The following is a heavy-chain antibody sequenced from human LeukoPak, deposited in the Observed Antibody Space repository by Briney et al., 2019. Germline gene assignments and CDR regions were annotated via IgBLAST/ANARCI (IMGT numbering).Heavy chain of an antibody. V-gene: IGHV3-7*01. J-gene: IGHJ4*02. D-gene: IGHD6-13*01. Sequence: GGSLRFSGAASAFTFCTYWLSWVRQAPGKGLEWVANIKQDGSEKYYLDSVKGRFTISRDNAKNSLYLQMNSLRAEGAAVYFCTREAAAGIDYWGQGTLVTVSS. CDR2: IKQDGSEK. CDR3: TREAAAGIDY. CDR1: AFTFCTYW.